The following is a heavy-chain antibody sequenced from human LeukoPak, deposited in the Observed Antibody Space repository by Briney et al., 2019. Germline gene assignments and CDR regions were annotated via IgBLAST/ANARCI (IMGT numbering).Heavy chain of an antibody. CDR3: ARGSVVPAAMMADYYGMDV. D-gene: IGHD2-2*01. J-gene: IGHJ6*02. V-gene: IGHV3-9*01. CDR2: ISWNSDSI. Sequence: GGSLRLSCGASGFTCDDYAMHWVRQAPGKGLEWVSSISWNSDSIGYADSVKGRFTISRDNSKNTLYLQMNSLRAEDTAVYYCARGSVVPAAMMADYYGMDVWGQGTTVTVSS. CDR1: GFTCDDYA.